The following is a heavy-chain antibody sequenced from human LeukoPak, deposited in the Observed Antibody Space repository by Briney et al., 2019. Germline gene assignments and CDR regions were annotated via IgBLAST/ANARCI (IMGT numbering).Heavy chain of an antibody. J-gene: IGHJ4*02. V-gene: IGHV3-74*01. D-gene: IGHD3-22*01. Sequence: PGGSLRLSCAASGFTFSSYWMYWVRQAPGKGLVWVSRINSDGSSTSYADSVKGRFTISRDNAKNALYLQMNSLRAEDTAVYYCARGGSSGYYVNWGQGTLVTVSS. CDR1: GFTFSSYW. CDR3: ARGGSSGYYVN. CDR2: INSDGSST.